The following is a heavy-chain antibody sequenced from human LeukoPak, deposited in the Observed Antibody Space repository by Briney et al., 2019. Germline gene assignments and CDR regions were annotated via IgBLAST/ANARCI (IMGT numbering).Heavy chain of an antibody. CDR3: ARGAWKNCSSTSCLYYFDY. CDR1: GYTFTGYY. J-gene: IGHJ4*02. D-gene: IGHD2-2*01. Sequence: ASVKVSCKASGYTFTGYYIHWVRQAAGQGLEWMGWMNPNSGNTGYAQKFQGRVTITRNTSISTAYMELSSLRSEDTAVYYCARGAWKNCSSTSCLYYFDYWGQGTLVTVSS. CDR2: MNPNSGNT. V-gene: IGHV1-8*03.